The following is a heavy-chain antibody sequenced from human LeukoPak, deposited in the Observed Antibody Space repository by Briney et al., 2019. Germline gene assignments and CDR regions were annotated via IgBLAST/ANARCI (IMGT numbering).Heavy chain of an antibody. D-gene: IGHD3-10*01. CDR3: AKAPYYYGSGSYYTPDY. V-gene: IGHV3-66*01. CDR1: GFTVSSNY. Sequence: GGSLRLSCAASGFTVSSNYMSWVRQAPGKGLEWVSVIYSGGSTYYADSVKGRFTISRDNSKNTLYLQMNSLRAEDTAVYYCAKAPYYYGSGSYYTPDYWGQGTLVTVSS. J-gene: IGHJ4*02. CDR2: IYSGGST.